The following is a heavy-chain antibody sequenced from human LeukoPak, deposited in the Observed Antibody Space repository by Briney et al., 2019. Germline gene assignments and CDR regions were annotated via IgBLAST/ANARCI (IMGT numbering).Heavy chain of an antibody. CDR1: GFTFSSYA. CDR2: ISGSGGST. CDR3: ANSRSGGTFDY. Sequence: GGSLRLSCAASGFTFSSYAMSWVRQAPGKGLEWVSAISGSGGSTYYADSVKGRFTISRDNSKNALYLQMNSLRAEDTAVYYCANSRSGGTFDYWGQGTLVTVSS. J-gene: IGHJ4*02. V-gene: IGHV3-23*01. D-gene: IGHD2-15*01.